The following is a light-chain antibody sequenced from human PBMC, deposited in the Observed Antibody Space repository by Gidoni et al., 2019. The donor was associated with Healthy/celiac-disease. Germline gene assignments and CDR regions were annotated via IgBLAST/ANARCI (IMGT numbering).Light chain of an antibody. CDR1: QSVLYSSNNKNY. V-gene: IGKV4-1*01. J-gene: IGKJ1*01. CDR2: WAS. Sequence: DLVMTQPPDSLAVSLGERATINCKSSQSVLYSSNNKNYLAWYQQKPGQPPKLLIYWASTRESGVPDRFSGSGSGTDFTLTISSLQAEDVAVYYCQQYYSTLWTFGQGTKVEIK. CDR3: QQYYSTLWT.